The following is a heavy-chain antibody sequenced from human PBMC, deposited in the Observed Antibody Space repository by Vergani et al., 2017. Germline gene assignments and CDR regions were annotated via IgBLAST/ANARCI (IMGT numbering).Heavy chain of an antibody. V-gene: IGHV4-39*01. CDR2: IYYSGGT. Sequence: QLQLQESGPGLVKPSETLSLTCTVSGGSISSSSYYWGWIRQPPGKGLEWIGSIYYSGGTYYNPSLTSRGTISVDTSTNQFSLKLSSVTAADTAVYYCARHIRASGSHKAVWYFDLWGRGTLVTVSS. CDR3: ARHIRASGSHKAVWYFDL. J-gene: IGHJ2*01. D-gene: IGHD1-1*01. CDR1: GGSISSSSYY.